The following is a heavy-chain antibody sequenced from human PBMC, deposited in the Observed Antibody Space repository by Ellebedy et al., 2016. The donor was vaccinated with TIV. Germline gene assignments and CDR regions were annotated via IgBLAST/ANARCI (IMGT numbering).Heavy chain of an antibody. J-gene: IGHJ6*02. V-gene: IGHV1-69*13. CDR1: GGTFSSYA. D-gene: IGHD2-21*01. CDR2: IIPIFGTA. Sequence: AASVKVSCKASGGTFSSYAISWVRQAPGQGLEWMGGIIPIFGTANYAQKFQGRVTITADESTSTAYMELSSLRSEDTAVYYCAISGERYSPSDYYYGMDVWGQGTTVTVSS. CDR3: AISGERYSPSDYYYGMDV.